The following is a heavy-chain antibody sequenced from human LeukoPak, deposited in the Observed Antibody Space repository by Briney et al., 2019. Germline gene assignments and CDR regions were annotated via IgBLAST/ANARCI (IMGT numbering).Heavy chain of an antibody. V-gene: IGHV4-61*02. D-gene: IGHD2-15*01. CDR3: ARDIVVVVGRGPDYYYYYYMDV. Sequence: PSETLSLTCTVSGGSINSGSYYWSWIRQPAGKGLEWIGRIYTSGSTKYNPSLKSRVTISVDTSKNQFSLKLSSVTAADTAVYYCARDIVVVVGRGPDYYYYYYMDVWGKGTTVTISS. J-gene: IGHJ6*03. CDR1: GGSINSGSYY. CDR2: IYTSGST.